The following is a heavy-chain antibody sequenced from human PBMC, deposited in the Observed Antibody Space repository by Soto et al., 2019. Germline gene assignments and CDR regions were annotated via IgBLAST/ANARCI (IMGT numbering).Heavy chain of an antibody. CDR2: ISSSSSYI. J-gene: IGHJ4*02. D-gene: IGHD2-15*01. V-gene: IGHV3-21*01. CDR3: ARDYCSGGSCYSTFDY. Sequence: EVQLVESGGGLVKPGGSLRLSCAASGFTFSSYSMNWVRQAPGKGLEWVSSISSSSSYIYYADSVKGRFTISRDNAKNSLDLQMNSLRAEDTAVYYCARDYCSGGSCYSTFDYWGQGTLVTVSS. CDR1: GFTFSSYS.